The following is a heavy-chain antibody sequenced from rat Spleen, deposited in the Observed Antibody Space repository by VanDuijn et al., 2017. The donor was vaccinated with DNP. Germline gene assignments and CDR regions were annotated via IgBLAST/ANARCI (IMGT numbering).Heavy chain of an antibody. CDR2: ITSAGGT. CDR3: AHSDGSYGFAY. D-gene: IGHD1-11*01. V-gene: IGHV5-25*01. CDR1: GLTFSNAD. Sequence: EVQLVESGGGLVQPGRSMKLSCGASGLTFSNADMAWVRQAPMKGLEWVATITSAGGTYYRDSVKGRFTVSRDDAMNTLFLQMDSLRSDDTATYYCAHSDGSYGFAYWGQGTRVTVSS. J-gene: IGHJ3*01.